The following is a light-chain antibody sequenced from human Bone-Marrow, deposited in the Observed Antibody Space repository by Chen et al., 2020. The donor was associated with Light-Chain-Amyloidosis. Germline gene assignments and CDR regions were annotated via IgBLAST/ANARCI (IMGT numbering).Light chain of an antibody. CDR2: EDN. J-gene: IGLJ1*01. V-gene: IGLV2-23*01. CDR1: STDVGNYNL. CDR3: CSYAGSQIFV. Sequence: QSALTQPASVSGSPGQSITISCTGTSTDVGNYNLVSWYQRHPGKAPKLIIFEDNKRPSGVPSRVSGSRSGYTASLTISGLQAEDESDYYCCSYAGSQIFVFGTGSRVTVL.